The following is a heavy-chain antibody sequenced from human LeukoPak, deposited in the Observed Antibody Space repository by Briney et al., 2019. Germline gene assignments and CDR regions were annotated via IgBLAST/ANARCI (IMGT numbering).Heavy chain of an antibody. J-gene: IGHJ5*02. Sequence: SETLSLTCTVSGDSIISSSYYWGWIRQPPGKGLEWIGSIYYSGSTYYNPSLKSRVTISVDTSKNQFSLKLNSVTAADTAVYYCSRVARVAARPNWFDPWGQGTLVTVYS. V-gene: IGHV4-39*07. D-gene: IGHD6-6*01. CDR2: IYYSGST. CDR3: SRVARVAARPNWFDP. CDR1: GDSIISSSYY.